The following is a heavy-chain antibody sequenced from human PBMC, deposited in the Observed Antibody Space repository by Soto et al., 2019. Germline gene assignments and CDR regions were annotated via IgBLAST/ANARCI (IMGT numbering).Heavy chain of an antibody. CDR2: IWYDGSNK. J-gene: IGHJ4*02. Sequence: QVQLVESGGGVVQPGRSLRLSCAASGFTFSSYGMHWVRQAPGKGLEWVAVIWYDGSNKYYADSVKGRFTISRDNSKNTLYLQMNSLRAEDTAVYYCARGGGSSYFDYWGQGTLVTVSS. CDR3: ARGGGSSYFDY. CDR1: GFTFSSYG. V-gene: IGHV3-33*01. D-gene: IGHD1-26*01.